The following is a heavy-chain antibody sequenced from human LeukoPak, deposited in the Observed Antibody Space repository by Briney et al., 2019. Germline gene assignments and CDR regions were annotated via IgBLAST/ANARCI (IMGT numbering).Heavy chain of an antibody. CDR2: ISSSSSYI. CDR1: GFTFSSYS. V-gene: IGHV3-21*01. CDR3: ARDRGYYDSSGP. J-gene: IGHJ5*02. D-gene: IGHD3-22*01. Sequence: GGSLRLSCAASGFTFSSYSMNWVRQAPGKGLEWVSSISSSSSYIYYADSVKGRFTISRDNAKNSLYQQMNSLRAEDTAVYYCARDRGYYDSSGPWGQGTLVTVSS.